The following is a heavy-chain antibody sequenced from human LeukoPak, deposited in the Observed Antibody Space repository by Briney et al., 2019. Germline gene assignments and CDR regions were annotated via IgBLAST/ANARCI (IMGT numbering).Heavy chain of an antibody. V-gene: IGHV3-21*01. CDR3: ARGNIAVAGTYAFEI. J-gene: IGHJ3*02. Sequence: PGGSLRLSCAASGFTFSSYRMNWVRQARGKGLEWVSSISGSSTYIYYADSVQGRFTISSDNANNSLYLQMNNLTAEDTALYYCARGNIAVAGTYAFEIWGQGTMITVSS. CDR2: ISGSSTYI. CDR1: GFTFSSYR. D-gene: IGHD6-19*01.